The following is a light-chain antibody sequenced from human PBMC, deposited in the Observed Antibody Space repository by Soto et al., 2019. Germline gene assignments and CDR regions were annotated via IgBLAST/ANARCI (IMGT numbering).Light chain of an antibody. CDR2: EVS. J-gene: IGKJ2*01. CDR1: QSILHSDGKTY. Sequence: DIVMTQTPLSLSVTPGQPASISCQSSQSILHSDGKTYLYWYLQKPGQPPQVLIYEVSNRFSGVPDRFSGSGLGADFTLIISRVDAEDAGLYYCMQSTQFPYAFGQGNKLEIK. CDR3: MQSTQFPYA. V-gene: IGKV2D-29*01.